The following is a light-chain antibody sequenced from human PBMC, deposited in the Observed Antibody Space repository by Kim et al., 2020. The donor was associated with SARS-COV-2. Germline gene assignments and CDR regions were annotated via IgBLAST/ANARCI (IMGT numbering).Light chain of an antibody. V-gene: IGLV1-40*03. CDR3: QTYDSSLSGAKV. CDR1: RYNIGAGHG. Sequence: VTISCTGNRYNIGAGHGVHWYRQFPGTAPKLLIYHDNNRPSGVPDRFSGSKSGASASLAITGLQAEDEADYYCQTYDSSLSGAKVFGGGTQLTVL. J-gene: IGLJ2*01. CDR2: HDN.